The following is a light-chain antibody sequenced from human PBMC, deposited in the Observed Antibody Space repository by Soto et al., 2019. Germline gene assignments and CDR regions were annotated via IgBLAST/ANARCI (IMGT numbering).Light chain of an antibody. CDR3: SSYAGSNNLL. V-gene: IGLV2-8*01. J-gene: IGLJ2*01. CDR2: EVS. Sequence: QSVLTQPPSASGSPGQSVTISCTGTSSDVGDYNSVSWYQQHPGKAPKLMIYEVSKRPSGVPDRFSGSKSGNTASLTVSGLQAEDEADYYCSSYAGSNNLLFGGGTKLTVL. CDR1: SSDVGDYNS.